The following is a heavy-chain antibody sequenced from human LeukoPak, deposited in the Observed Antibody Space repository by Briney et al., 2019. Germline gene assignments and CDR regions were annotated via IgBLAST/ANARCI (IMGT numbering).Heavy chain of an antibody. CDR3: AKAIWVRGQWPIDY. CDR2: ISGSGGST. D-gene: IGHD3-10*01. J-gene: IGHJ4*02. Sequence: PGGSLRLSCAASGFTFSSYAVSWVRQAPGKGLEWVSAISGSGGSTYYADSVKGRFTISRDNSKNTLYLQMNSLRAEDTAVYYCAKAIWVRGQWPIDYWGQGTLVTVSS. CDR1: GFTFSSYA. V-gene: IGHV3-23*01.